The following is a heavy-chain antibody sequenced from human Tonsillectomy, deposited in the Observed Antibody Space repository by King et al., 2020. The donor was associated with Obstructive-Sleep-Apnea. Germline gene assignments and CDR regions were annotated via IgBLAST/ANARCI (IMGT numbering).Heavy chain of an antibody. J-gene: IGHJ5*02. CDR3: ARVYGSGPHANNWFDP. CDR2: IYYSGST. V-gene: IGHV4-59*01. CDR1: GGSISSYY. D-gene: IGHD6-19*01. Sequence: QLQESGPGLVKPSETLSLTCTVSGGSISSYYWSWIRQPPGKGLEWIGYIYYSGSTNYNPSLKSRVTITVDTSKNQFSLKLGSVPAADTAVYYCARVYGSGPHANNWFDPWGQGTLVTVSS.